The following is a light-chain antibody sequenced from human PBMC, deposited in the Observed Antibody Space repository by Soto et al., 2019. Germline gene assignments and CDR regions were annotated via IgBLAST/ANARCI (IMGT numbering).Light chain of an antibody. CDR2: GAF. CDR3: QFGTMVWT. Sequence: EIVLTQSPGTLSLSPGERTTLSCRARPSVSDMYLTWYQQKPGQAPRLLIYGAFRRATGIPERFSGSGAGTDFTLTISRLEVEDFAVYYCQFGTMVWTFGQGTKVEI. V-gene: IGKV3-20*01. CDR1: PSVSDMY. J-gene: IGKJ1*01.